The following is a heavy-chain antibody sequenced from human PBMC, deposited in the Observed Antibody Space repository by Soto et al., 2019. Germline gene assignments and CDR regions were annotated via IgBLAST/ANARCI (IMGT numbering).Heavy chain of an antibody. CDR3: AGVGEVGFGKYDFDR. CDR2: IWKDGIKK. CDR1: GFIFSSYG. D-gene: IGHD3-10*01. V-gene: IGHV3-33*01. Sequence: QVQLVESGGGVVQPGRSLRLSCATSGFIFSSYGMHWVRQVPGKGLEWVAVIWKDGIKKNYADPVKGRLTISRDTSKNTVYLEMNSVRAEDTAVYYGAGVGEVGFGKYDFDRWGRGALVTVS. J-gene: IGHJ2*01.